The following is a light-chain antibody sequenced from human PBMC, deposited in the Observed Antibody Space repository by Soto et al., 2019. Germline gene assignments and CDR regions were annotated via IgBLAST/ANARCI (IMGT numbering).Light chain of an antibody. J-gene: IGKJ4*01. CDR3: MQALQTPLT. CDR2: LGS. Sequence: DIVMTQSPLSLPVTPGEPASISCRSSQSLLHSNGYNCVDWYLQKPGQSPQLLIHLGSNRASGVPDRFSGSGSGTEFTLKINRVEAEDVGLYFCMQALQTPLTFGGGTKVEIK. V-gene: IGKV2-28*01. CDR1: QSLLHSNGYNC.